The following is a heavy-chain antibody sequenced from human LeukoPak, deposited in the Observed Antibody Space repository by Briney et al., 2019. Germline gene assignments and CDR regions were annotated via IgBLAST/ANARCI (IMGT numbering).Heavy chain of an antibody. CDR2: INPSGGST. J-gene: IGHJ4*02. V-gene: IGHV1-46*01. CDR1: GYTFTSCY. Sequence: ASVKVSCKASGYTFTSCYMHWVRQAPGQGLEWMGIINPSGGSTTYAQKFQGRVTMTMDTSTSTVYMELSSLRSEDTAVFYCARGGSLAAAPHRYYFDYWGLGTPVTVSS. D-gene: IGHD6-19*01. CDR3: ARGGSLAAAPHRYYFDY.